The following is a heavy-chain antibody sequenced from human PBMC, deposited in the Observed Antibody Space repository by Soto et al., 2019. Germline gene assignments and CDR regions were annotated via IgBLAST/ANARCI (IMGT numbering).Heavy chain of an antibody. CDR3: VRHVHHYDSSGYHSAGRWLDF. J-gene: IGHJ4*02. Sequence: QLQLQESGPGLVKPSETLSLTCTVSGGSISRSDYYWGWIRQSPGEGLEWIGSIYYTGYTYYNPSLKGRVTISVDTSKNQLSLKLSSVTAADTAVYYCVRHVHHYDSSGYHSAGRWLDFWGQGTLVTVSS. D-gene: IGHD3-22*01. CDR2: IYYTGYT. CDR1: GGSISRSDYY. V-gene: IGHV4-39*01.